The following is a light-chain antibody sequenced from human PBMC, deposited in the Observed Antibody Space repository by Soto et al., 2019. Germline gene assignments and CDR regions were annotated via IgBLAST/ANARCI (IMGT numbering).Light chain of an antibody. Sequence: SYELTQPPSVSVAPGQAARISCGGDNIGSKVVHWFQQKPGQAPLLVVYDDRARPSGIPEGFSGSNSGNTATLTSSGAEAGDEADYYCQVWDSSGHRVFGGGTQLTVL. V-gene: IGLV3-21*02. J-gene: IGLJ2*01. CDR3: QVWDSSGHRV. CDR2: DDR. CDR1: NIGSKV.